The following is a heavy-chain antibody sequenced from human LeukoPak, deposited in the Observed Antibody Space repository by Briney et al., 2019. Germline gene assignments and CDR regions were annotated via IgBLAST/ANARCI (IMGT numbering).Heavy chain of an antibody. CDR2: INHSGST. D-gene: IGHD3-3*01. Sequence: SETLSLTCAVYGGSFSGYYWSWIRQPPGKGLEWIGEINHSGSTNYNPSLKSRVTISVDTSKNQFSLKLSSVTAADTAVYYCARQGFLEWSSDYWGQGTLVTVSS. V-gene: IGHV4-34*01. J-gene: IGHJ4*02. CDR3: ARQGFLEWSSDY. CDR1: GGSFSGYY.